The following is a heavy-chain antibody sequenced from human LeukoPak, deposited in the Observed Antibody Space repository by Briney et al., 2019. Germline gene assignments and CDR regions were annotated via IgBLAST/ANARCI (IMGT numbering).Heavy chain of an antibody. CDR3: ARTSRLTMSFNWFDP. Sequence: ASVKVSCKASGYTFTSYDINWVQQATGQGLEWVGWMNPNSGNTGYAQKFQGRVTMTRNTSISAAYMELSSLRSEDTAVYYCARTSRLTMSFNWFDPWGQGTLVTVSS. J-gene: IGHJ5*02. D-gene: IGHD4/OR15-4a*01. V-gene: IGHV1-8*01. CDR1: GYTFTSYD. CDR2: MNPNSGNT.